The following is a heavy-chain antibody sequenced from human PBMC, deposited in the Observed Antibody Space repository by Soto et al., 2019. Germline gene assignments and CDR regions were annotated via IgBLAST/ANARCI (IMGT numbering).Heavy chain of an antibody. D-gene: IGHD3-22*01. J-gene: IGHJ5*02. V-gene: IGHV4-34*01. CDR3: ARRARWVKGFDP. CDR1: GGSFSGYY. CDR2: INHSGST. Sequence: QVQLQQWGAGLLKPPETLSLTCAVYGGSFSGYYWSWIRQPPGKGLEWIGEINHSGSTNYNPSLKSRVTISVDTSKNQFSLKLSSVTAADTAVYYCARRARWVKGFDPWGQGTLVTVSS.